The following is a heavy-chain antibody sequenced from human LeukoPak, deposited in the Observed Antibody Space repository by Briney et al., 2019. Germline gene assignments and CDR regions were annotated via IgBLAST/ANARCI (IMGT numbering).Heavy chain of an antibody. CDR2: ISGSGGST. D-gene: IGHD3-9*01. J-gene: IGHJ4*02. CDR3: AKDQRAFDWLINSGTNDY. V-gene: IGHV3-23*01. CDR1: GFTFSSYA. Sequence: GGSLRLSCAASGFTFSSYAMSWVRQAPGKGLEWVSAISGSGGSTYYADSVKGRFTISRDNSKNTLYLQMNSLRAEDTAVYYCAKDQRAFDWLINSGTNDYWGQGTVVTVSS.